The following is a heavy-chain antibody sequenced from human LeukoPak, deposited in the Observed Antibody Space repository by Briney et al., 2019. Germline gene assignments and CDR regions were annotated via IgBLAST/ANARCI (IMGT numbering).Heavy chain of an antibody. Sequence: PSETLSLTCGVSGGSITSTNYWTWVRQPPGKGLEWIGEVNLQGSTNYNPSLMGRVAISVDMSENHISLQLTSVTAADTAVYYCARTGYCTGGSCYGGYFDPWGQGTLVSVSS. CDR3: ARTGYCTGGSCYGGYFDP. J-gene: IGHJ5*02. D-gene: IGHD2-15*01. CDR1: GGSITSTNY. V-gene: IGHV4-4*02. CDR2: VNLQGST.